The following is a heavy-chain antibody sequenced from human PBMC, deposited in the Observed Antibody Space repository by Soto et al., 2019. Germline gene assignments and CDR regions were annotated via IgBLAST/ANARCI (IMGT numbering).Heavy chain of an antibody. Sequence: LRLSCAASGFTFSSYAMHWVRQAPGKGLEWVAVISYDGSNKYYADSVKGRFTISRDNSKNTLYLQMNSLRAEDTAVYYCARAMGATTDYYYGMDVWGQGTTVTVSS. CDR2: ISYDGSNK. V-gene: IGHV3-30-3*01. D-gene: IGHD1-26*01. CDR1: GFTFSSYA. J-gene: IGHJ6*02. CDR3: ARAMGATTDYYYGMDV.